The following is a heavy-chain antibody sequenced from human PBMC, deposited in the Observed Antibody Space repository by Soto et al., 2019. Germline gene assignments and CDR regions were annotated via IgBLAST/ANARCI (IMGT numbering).Heavy chain of an antibody. CDR1: GYTFTSYA. D-gene: IGHD2-2*01. Sequence: QVQLVQSGAEVKKPGASVKVSCKASGYTFTSYAMHWVRQAPGQRLEWMGWINAGNGNTKYSQKFQGRFTITRDTSASTAYMDLSSMRSEDTAVYSCATAIADDAFDIWGRGTMVTVSS. V-gene: IGHV1-3*01. CDR3: ATAIADDAFDI. J-gene: IGHJ3*02. CDR2: INAGNGNT.